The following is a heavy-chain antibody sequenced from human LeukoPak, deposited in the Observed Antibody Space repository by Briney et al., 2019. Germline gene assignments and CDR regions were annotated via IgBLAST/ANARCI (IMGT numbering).Heavy chain of an antibody. J-gene: IGHJ4*02. CDR1: GGSFSGYY. Sequence: TSETLSLTCAVYGGSFSGYYWSWIRQPPGKGLEWIGEINHSGSTNYNPSLKSRVTISVDTSKNQFSLKLSSVTAADTAVYYCARGYYGSGSYFDYWGQGTLVTVSS. D-gene: IGHD3-10*01. CDR3: ARGYYGSGSYFDY. CDR2: INHSGST. V-gene: IGHV4-34*01.